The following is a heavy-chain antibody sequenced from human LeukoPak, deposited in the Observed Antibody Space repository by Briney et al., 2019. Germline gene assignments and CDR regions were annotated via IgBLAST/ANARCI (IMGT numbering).Heavy chain of an antibody. D-gene: IGHD1-26*01. CDR1: GYTLTELS. Sequence: ASVKVSCKVSGYTLTELSMHWVRQAPGKGLEWMGGFDPEDGETIYAQKFQGRVTMTEDTSTDTAYMELSSLRSEDTAVYYCATIVGAPNMYYFDYWGQGTLVTVSS. J-gene: IGHJ4*02. CDR2: FDPEDGET. V-gene: IGHV1-24*01. CDR3: ATIVGAPNMYYFDY.